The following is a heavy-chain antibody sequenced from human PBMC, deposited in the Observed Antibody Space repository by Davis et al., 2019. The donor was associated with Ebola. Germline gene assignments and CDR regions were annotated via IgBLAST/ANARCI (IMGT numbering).Heavy chain of an antibody. CDR1: GGSFSGYY. CDR2: INHSGST. V-gene: IGHV4-34*01. CDR3: ARGDFDWLRVGMDV. Sequence: MPSETLSLTCAVYGGSFSGYYWSWIRQPPGKGLEWIGEINHSGSTNYNPSLKGRVTISVDTSKNQFSLKLSSVTAADTAVYYCARGDFDWLRVGMDVWGQGTTVTVSS. J-gene: IGHJ6*02. D-gene: IGHD3-9*01.